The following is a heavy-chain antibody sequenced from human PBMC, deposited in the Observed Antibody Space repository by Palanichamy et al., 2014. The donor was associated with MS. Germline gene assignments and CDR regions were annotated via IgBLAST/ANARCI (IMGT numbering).Heavy chain of an antibody. CDR1: GFSVSDNY. D-gene: IGHD2-15*01. CDR2: IFRGGFT. V-gene: IGHV3-53*01. J-gene: IGHJ4*02. Sequence: EVQLVESGGGLMQPGESLRLSCAASGFSVSDNYMTWVRQALGKGLEWVSVIFRGGFTYYADSVKGRFTISRDNSKNTVNLQMNSLSPEDTAVYYCATRDCSGGSCYSGGMDFWGQGSLVTVSS. CDR3: ATRDCSGGSCYSGGMDF.